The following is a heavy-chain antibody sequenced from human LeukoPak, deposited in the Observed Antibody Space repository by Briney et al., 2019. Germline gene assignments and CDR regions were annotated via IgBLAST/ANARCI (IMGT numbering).Heavy chain of an antibody. Sequence: SETLSLTCAVSGYSISSDYCWGWIRQPPGKGLEWIGNIYHSGSTYYNPSLKSRVIISVDTSKNQFSLKLSSVTAADTAVYYCARDSRVYCSSPSCSIDYWGQGTLVTVSS. V-gene: IGHV4-38-2*02. CDR2: IYHSGST. CDR3: ARDSRVYCSSPSCSIDY. CDR1: GYSISSDYC. J-gene: IGHJ4*02. D-gene: IGHD2-2*01.